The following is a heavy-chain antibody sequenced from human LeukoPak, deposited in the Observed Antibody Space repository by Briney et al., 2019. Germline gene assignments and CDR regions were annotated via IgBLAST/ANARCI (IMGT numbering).Heavy chain of an antibody. Sequence: SETLSLTCTVSGGSISSYYWSWIRRPPGKGLEWIGSIYYSGSTYYNPSLKSRVTISVDTSKNQFSLKLSSVTAADTAVYYCARHVNSDRVLERVVSAFDYWGQGTLVTVSS. J-gene: IGHJ4*02. CDR1: GGSISSYY. CDR3: ARHVNSDRVLERVVSAFDY. V-gene: IGHV4-59*05. CDR2: IYYSGST. D-gene: IGHD1-1*01.